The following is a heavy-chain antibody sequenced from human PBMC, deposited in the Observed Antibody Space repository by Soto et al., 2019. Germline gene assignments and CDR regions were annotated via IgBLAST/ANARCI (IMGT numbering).Heavy chain of an antibody. V-gene: IGHV4-31*03. CDR1: GGSISSGGYY. CDR2: IYYSGST. J-gene: IGHJ3*02. CDR3: ARVLTAAGPYSAFDI. Sequence: QVQLQESGPGLVKPSQTLSLTCTVSGGSISSGGYYWSWIRQHPGKGLEWIGYIYYSGSTYYNPSLTSRVTIAGDPSKDPFSLKLRSVTAADTAVYYCARVLTAAGPYSAFDIWGQGTMVTVSS. D-gene: IGHD6-13*01.